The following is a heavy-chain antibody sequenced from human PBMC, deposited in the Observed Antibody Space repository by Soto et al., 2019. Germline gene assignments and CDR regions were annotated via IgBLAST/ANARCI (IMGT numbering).Heavy chain of an antibody. J-gene: IGHJ2*01. CDR1: GGSFSGYY. CDR3: ARESHDILAGPPWVWYFDL. Sequence: QVQLQQWGAGPLRPLETLSLPCGVSGGSFSGYYWAWIRQSPGNGLEWIGEINDRGSINYNPSLKRRVSISVETSKNHCSLHLRSVTAADTAVYYCARESHDILAGPPWVWYFDLWGSDTLVTVSS. V-gene: IGHV4-34*01. D-gene: IGHD3-9*01. CDR2: INDRGSI.